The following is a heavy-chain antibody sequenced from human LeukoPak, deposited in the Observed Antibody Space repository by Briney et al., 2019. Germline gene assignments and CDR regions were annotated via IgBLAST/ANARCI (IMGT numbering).Heavy chain of an antibody. V-gene: IGHV3-7*01. J-gene: IGHJ4*02. Sequence: GGSLRLSCTASGFTFSNFWMAWVRQAPGEGLEWVAIIKPNGSIQIYGDSVKGRFTISRDNATNSVYLQMNNLGADDTSLYYCATSYGSSGCDWGQGTLVTVSS. CDR2: IKPNGSIQ. CDR3: ATSYGSSGCD. CDR1: GFTFSNFW. D-gene: IGHD3-22*01.